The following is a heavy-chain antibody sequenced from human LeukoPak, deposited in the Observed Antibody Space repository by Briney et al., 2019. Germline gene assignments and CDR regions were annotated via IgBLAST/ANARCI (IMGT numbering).Heavy chain of an antibody. D-gene: IGHD4-17*01. J-gene: IGHJ5*02. CDR3: ARGIRDYGDSGWFDP. Sequence: SETLSLTCTVSGRSISSYYWSWIRQPPGKGLEWIGYIYYSGSTNYNPSLKSRVTISVDTSKNQFSLKLSSVTAADTAVYYCARGIRDYGDSGWFDPWGQGTLVTVSS. V-gene: IGHV4-59*01. CDR2: IYYSGST. CDR1: GRSISSYY.